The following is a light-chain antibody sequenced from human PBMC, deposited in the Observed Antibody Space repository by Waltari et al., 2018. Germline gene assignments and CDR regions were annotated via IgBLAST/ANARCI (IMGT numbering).Light chain of an antibody. CDR2: SAS. CDR3: QQCYSTPST. V-gene: IGKV1-27*01. Sequence: DNQMSQSPSSLSASVGDRVTITCRASQDIASFLAWFQQKPGEGPKLLLYSASALETGVPSRFSGRGSGTEFTLTISSLQPEDFATYYCQQCYSTPSTFGQGTKLEIK. J-gene: IGKJ2*01. CDR1: QDIASF.